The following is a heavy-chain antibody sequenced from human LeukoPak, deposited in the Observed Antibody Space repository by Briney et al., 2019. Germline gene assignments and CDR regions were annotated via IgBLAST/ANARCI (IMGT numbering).Heavy chain of an antibody. Sequence: SETLSLTCTVSGGSLSSYYWGWVRRPAGKGLEWIGRIYTSGSTNYNPSLKSRVTMSVDTSKNQFSLKLSSVTAADTAVYYCARQGDYEYYFDYWGQGTLVTVSS. CDR1: GGSLSSYY. D-gene: IGHD4-17*01. CDR2: IYTSGST. J-gene: IGHJ4*02. CDR3: ARQGDYEYYFDY. V-gene: IGHV4-4*07.